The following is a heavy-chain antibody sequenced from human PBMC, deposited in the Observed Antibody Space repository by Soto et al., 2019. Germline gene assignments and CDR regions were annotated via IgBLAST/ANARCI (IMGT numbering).Heavy chain of an antibody. J-gene: IGHJ6*02. D-gene: IGHD3-9*01. CDR2: MNPNSGNT. Sequence: ASVKVSCKASGYTFTSYDINWVRQATGQGLEWMGWMNPNSGNTGYAQKFQGRVTMTRNTSISTAYMELSSLRSEDTAVYYCARGQDILTPLPNSYYYGTDVWGQGTTVTVSS. V-gene: IGHV1-8*01. CDR1: GYTFTSYD. CDR3: ARGQDILTPLPNSYYYGTDV.